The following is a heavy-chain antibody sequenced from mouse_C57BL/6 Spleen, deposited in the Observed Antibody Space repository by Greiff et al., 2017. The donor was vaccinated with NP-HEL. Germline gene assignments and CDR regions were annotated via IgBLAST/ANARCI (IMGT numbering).Heavy chain of an antibody. V-gene: IGHV5-6*01. J-gene: IGHJ3*01. D-gene: IGHD1-1*01. CDR1: GFTFSSYG. CDR3: ASLTTVVEGFAY. CDR2: ISSGGSYT. Sequence: EVNLVESGGDLVKPGGSLKLSCAASGFTFSSYGMSWVRQTPDKRLEWVATISSGGSYTYYPDSVKGRFTISRDNAKNTLYLQMSSLKSEDTAMYYCASLTTVVEGFAYWGQGTLVTVSA.